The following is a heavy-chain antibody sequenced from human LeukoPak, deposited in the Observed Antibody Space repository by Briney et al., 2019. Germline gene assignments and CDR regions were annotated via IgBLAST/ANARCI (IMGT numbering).Heavy chain of an antibody. CDR3: AKTRYGGSGNPYFFDY. CDR1: GFTFSSSA. D-gene: IGHD3-10*01. CDR2: ISASGGST. Sequence: GGSLRLSCAASGFTFSSSAMSWVRQVPGKGLEWVSGISASGGSTSYADSVRGRFTISRDNSKNTLYLQMNSLRAEDTALYYCAKTRYGGSGNPYFFDYWGQGTLVTVSS. V-gene: IGHV3-23*01. J-gene: IGHJ4*02.